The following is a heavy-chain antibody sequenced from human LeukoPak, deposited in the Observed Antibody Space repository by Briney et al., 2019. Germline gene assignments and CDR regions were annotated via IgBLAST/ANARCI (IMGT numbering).Heavy chain of an antibody. Sequence: DSVKVSCKAAGYTFTGYYMFLVRQAPGQGLEWMGRINPNSGGTNYAQKFQGRVTMTRDTSISTAYMELSRLRSYDTAVYYCARGYCSGGSCYSVENWFDPWGQGTLVTVSS. V-gene: IGHV1-2*06. J-gene: IGHJ5*02. CDR3: ARGYCSGGSCYSVENWFDP. D-gene: IGHD2-15*01. CDR2: INPNSGGT. CDR1: GYTFTGYY.